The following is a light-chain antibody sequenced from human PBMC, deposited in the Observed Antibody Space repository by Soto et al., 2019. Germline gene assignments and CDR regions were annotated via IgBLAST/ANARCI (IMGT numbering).Light chain of an antibody. V-gene: IGKV3-20*01. CDR3: QQYGSSPRT. CDR2: GAS. J-gene: IGKJ1*01. Sequence: EIVLAQSPGTLSLSPGARATLSCRATQSVTNSFLAWYQQNPGQAPRLLIYGASNRATGIPDRFSGSGSGTDFTLTISRLEPEDFAVYYCQQYGSSPRTFGQGTKVDIK. CDR1: QSVTNSF.